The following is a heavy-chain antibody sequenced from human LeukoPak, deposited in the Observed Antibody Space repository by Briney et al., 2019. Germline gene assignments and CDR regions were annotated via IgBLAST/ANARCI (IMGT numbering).Heavy chain of an antibody. V-gene: IGHV3-33*01. D-gene: IGHD2-15*01. Sequence: GGSLRLSRAASGFTFSSYGMHWVRQAPGKGLEWVAVIWYDGTNTYYADSVKGRFTISRDNSKNTLYLQMNSLRAEDTAVYYCARDFCSGGSCYPDAFDIWGQGTMVTVSS. CDR1: GFTFSSYG. CDR2: IWYDGTNT. J-gene: IGHJ3*02. CDR3: ARDFCSGGSCYPDAFDI.